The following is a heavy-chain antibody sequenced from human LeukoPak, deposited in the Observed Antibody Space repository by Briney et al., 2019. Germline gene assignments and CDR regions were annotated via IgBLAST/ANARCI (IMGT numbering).Heavy chain of an antibody. D-gene: IGHD5-24*01. Sequence: PSETLSLTCTVSGGSISSGSYYWNWIRQPAGEGLEWIGRMYTSGSTNYNPSLKGRVTMSVDTSKNQFSLELTSVTAADTAVYYCARGGRDGYNNWFDPWGQGTLVTVSS. V-gene: IGHV4-61*02. CDR3: ARGGRDGYNNWFDP. CDR2: MYTSGST. J-gene: IGHJ5*02. CDR1: GGSISSGSYY.